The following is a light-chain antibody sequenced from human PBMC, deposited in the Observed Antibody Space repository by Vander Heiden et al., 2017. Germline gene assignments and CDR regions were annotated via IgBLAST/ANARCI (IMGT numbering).Light chain of an antibody. Sequence: SYELNQPPSVSVSPGQTASITCSGDRLGDKYACWYQQKPGQSPVLVIYQDNKRPSGIPERFSGSTSANTATLTISGTQPMDEADYYCQAWDNNIMMFGGGTKLTVL. CDR3: QAWDNNIMM. J-gene: IGLJ3*02. V-gene: IGLV3-1*01. CDR1: RLGDKY. CDR2: QDN.